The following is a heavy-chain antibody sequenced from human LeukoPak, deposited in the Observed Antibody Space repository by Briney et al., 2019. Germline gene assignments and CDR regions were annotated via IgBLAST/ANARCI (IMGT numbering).Heavy chain of an antibody. V-gene: IGHV3-23*01. J-gene: IGHJ4*02. CDR1: GFSLSTYA. CDR3: AKITRNHYDSFGYPLDDY. D-gene: IGHD3-22*01. Sequence: GGSLRLSCAASGFSLSTYAMSWVRQPPGKGLEWVSAISGSGGNTYYADSVKGRFTISRDNSKNTLYLQMNSLRAEDTALYYCAKITRNHYDSFGYPLDDYWGQGTLVTVSS. CDR2: ISGSGGNT.